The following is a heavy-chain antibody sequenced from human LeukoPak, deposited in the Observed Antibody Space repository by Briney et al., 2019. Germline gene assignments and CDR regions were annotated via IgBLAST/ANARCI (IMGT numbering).Heavy chain of an antibody. D-gene: IGHD3-22*01. CDR3: ARQKILDDNYDSSGYYVDQ. V-gene: IGHV4-39*01. CDR2: IYYRGRT. Sequence: PSDTLSLTCSVSNASIISSSYYWGWIRKPPGKGLEWIGSIYYRGRTYYNPSLKIRVTISADTSKNQFSLNLNSVTASDTAVYYCARQKILDDNYDSSGYYVDQWGQGSLVTVSS. CDR1: NASIISSSYY. J-gene: IGHJ4*02.